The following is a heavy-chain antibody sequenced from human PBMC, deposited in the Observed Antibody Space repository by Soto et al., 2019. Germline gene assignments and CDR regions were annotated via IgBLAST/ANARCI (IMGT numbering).Heavy chain of an antibody. D-gene: IGHD3-10*01. CDR3: AREGYYSGSGSYYPPRYYGMDV. J-gene: IGHJ6*02. Sequence: QVQLVQSGAEVKKPGASVKVSCKASGYSFTTYGISWVRQAPGQGLEWMGWISDYNGNTNYEKKFQGRVTMTTDTSARTAYAELKRLRSDVTAVYYCAREGYYSGSGSYYPPRYYGMDVWGQGTTVTVS. CDR1: GYSFTTYG. CDR2: ISDYNGNT. V-gene: IGHV1-18*01.